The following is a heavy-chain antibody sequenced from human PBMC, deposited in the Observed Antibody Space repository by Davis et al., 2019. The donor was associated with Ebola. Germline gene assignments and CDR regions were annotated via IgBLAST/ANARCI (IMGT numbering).Heavy chain of an antibody. Sequence: ASVTVSCKASGYTFTSYAMNRVRQAPGQGLEWMGWINTNTGNPTYAQGFTGRFVFSLDTSVSTAYLQISSLKAEDTAGYYCARVGREWLDEPYNWFDPWGQGTLVTVSS. CDR1: GYTFTSYA. CDR3: ARVGREWLDEPYNWFDP. CDR2: INTNTGNP. V-gene: IGHV7-4-1*02. J-gene: IGHJ5*02. D-gene: IGHD6-19*01.